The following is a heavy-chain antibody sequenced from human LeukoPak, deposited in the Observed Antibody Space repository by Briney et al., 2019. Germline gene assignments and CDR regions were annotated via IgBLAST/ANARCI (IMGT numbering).Heavy chain of an antibody. V-gene: IGHV4-34*01. CDR2: INHSGST. D-gene: IGHD2-2*02. J-gene: IGHJ6*01. Sequence: SSETLSLTCAVYGGSFSTYYWSWIRQPPGKGLEWIGEINHSGSTNYNPSLKSRVTISVDTPKNQFSLKLSSVTAADTAVFYCGRQRCRTSCYRARTDYGIHVWAQGTRVSVS. CDR3: GRQRCRTSCYRARTDYGIHV. CDR1: GGSFSTYY.